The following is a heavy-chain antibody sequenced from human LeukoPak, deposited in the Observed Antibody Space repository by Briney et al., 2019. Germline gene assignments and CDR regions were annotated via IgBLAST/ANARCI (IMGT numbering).Heavy chain of an antibody. D-gene: IGHD3-22*01. CDR3: ARDYYDSSGYRHGFDY. CDR1: GFTFSSYA. Sequence: GRSLRLSCAASGFTFSSYAMHWVRQAPGKGLEWVAVISYDGSNKYYADSVKGRFTISRDNSKNTLYLQMNSLRAEDTAVHYCARDYYDSSGYRHGFDYWGQGTLVTVSS. CDR2: ISYDGSNK. J-gene: IGHJ4*02. V-gene: IGHV3-30*04.